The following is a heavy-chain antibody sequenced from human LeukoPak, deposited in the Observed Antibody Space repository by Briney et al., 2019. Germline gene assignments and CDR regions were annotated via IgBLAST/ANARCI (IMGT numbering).Heavy chain of an antibody. CDR3: AIYDSSGYYNY. J-gene: IGHJ4*02. CDR1: GFSLSMYW. Sequence: GGSLRLSCTAAGFSLSMYWMSWVRQAPGKGLEWVANIRSDGVEKYYVDSVRGRFTISTDTAKNTLYLQMNSLRADDTAVYYCAIYDSSGYYNYWGQGTLVTVSS. CDR2: IRSDGVEK. D-gene: IGHD3-22*01. V-gene: IGHV3-7*03.